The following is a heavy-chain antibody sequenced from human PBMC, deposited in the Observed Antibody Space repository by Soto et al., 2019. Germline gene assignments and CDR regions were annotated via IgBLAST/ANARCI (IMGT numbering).Heavy chain of an antibody. CDR2: IYSGGTT. CDR1: GLTVSSNY. J-gene: IGHJ5*02. Sequence: EVQLVESGGGLVQPGGSLRLSCAASGLTVSSNYMSWVRQAPGKGLEWVSVIYSGGTTYYSDSVKVRFTISRDNSKNTLYLQMNSLRAEDTAVYYCARNGDSSDYRGWFDPWGQGTLVTVSS. V-gene: IGHV3-66*01. D-gene: IGHD3-22*01. CDR3: ARNGDSSDYRGWFDP.